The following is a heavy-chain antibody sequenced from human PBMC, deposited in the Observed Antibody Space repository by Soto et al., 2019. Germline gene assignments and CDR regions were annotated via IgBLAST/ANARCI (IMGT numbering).Heavy chain of an antibody. CDR1: GFTFSSYA. D-gene: IGHD4-17*01. Sequence: GGSLRLSCAASGFTFSSYAMSWVRQAPGKGLEWVSAISGSGGSTYYADSVKGRFTISRDNSKNTLYLQMNSLRAEDTAVYYFAKDGNDYGDYEHYYYGMDVWGQGTTVTVSS. J-gene: IGHJ6*02. CDR2: ISGSGGST. CDR3: AKDGNDYGDYEHYYYGMDV. V-gene: IGHV3-23*01.